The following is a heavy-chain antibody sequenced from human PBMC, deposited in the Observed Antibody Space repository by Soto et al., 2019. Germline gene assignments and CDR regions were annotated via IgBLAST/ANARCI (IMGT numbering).Heavy chain of an antibody. D-gene: IGHD2-21*02. J-gene: IGHJ4*02. V-gene: IGHV3-30-3*01. CDR3: ARGGDPDY. CDR1: GFTFSSYA. CDR2: ISYDGSNK. Sequence: PGGSLRLSCAASGFTFSSYAMHWVRQAPGKGLEWVAVISYDGSNKYYADSVKGRFTISRDNSKNTLYLQMNSLRAEDTDVYYCARGGDPDYWGQGTLVTVSS.